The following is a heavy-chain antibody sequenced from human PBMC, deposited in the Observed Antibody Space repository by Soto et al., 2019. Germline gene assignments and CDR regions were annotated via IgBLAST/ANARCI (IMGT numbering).Heavy chain of an antibody. Sequence: QITLKESGPTLVRPTQTLTLTCTFSGFSLSTTGVGVGWIRQPPGKALEWLALIYWDDDKRYSPSLKSRLTITKDTSKNQVTLTMTNMDPVDTATYYCAQRLRYDGLGSERGNWFDPWGQGTLVTVSS. CDR2: IYWDDDK. J-gene: IGHJ5*02. V-gene: IGHV2-5*02. CDR3: AQRLRYDGLGSERGNWFDP. D-gene: IGHD3-10*01. CDR1: GFSLSTTGVG.